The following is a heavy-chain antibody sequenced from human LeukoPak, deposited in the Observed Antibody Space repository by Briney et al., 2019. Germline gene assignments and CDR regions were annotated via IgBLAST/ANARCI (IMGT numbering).Heavy chain of an antibody. CDR2: IYYTGSV. J-gene: IGHJ6*02. D-gene: IGHD3-10*01. CDR1: GASISTGGYY. CDR3: AREHTYYFGSQTSTLDV. Sequence: SETPSLTCTFSGASISTGGYYWTWIRQPPGEGLEWIGYIYYTGSVDYNPSLKSRLTISLDTSKNQFSLKLNSVTAADTAVYYCAREHTYYFGSQTSTLDVWGQGTAVTVSS. V-gene: IGHV4-31*03.